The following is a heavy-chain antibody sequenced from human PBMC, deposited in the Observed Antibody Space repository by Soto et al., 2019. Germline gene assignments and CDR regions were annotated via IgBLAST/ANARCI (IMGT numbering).Heavy chain of an antibody. J-gene: IGHJ4*02. V-gene: IGHV1-8*01. Sequence: QMQLVQSGAEVKKPGASVKVSCKASGYTFTSHDINWVRQATGQGLEWMGWMNPNSGDTGYAQKFQGRVTMTRNTSISTAYMELNSLTSDDTAVYYCARDVRYYGSGSYTNFDCWGQGTLVTVSS. D-gene: IGHD3-10*01. CDR2: MNPNSGDT. CDR1: GYTFTSHD. CDR3: ARDVRYYGSGSYTNFDC.